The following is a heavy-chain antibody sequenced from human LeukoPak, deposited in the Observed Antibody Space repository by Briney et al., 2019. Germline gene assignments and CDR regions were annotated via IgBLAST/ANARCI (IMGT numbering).Heavy chain of an antibody. V-gene: IGHV3-49*03. CDR3: TRVKDDILTGYFY. D-gene: IGHD3-9*01. CDR2: IRSKAYGGTT. CDR1: GFTFGDYA. J-gene: IGHJ4*02. Sequence: GGSLRLSCTASGFTFGDYAMSWFRQAPGKGLEWVGFIRSKAYGGTTEYAASVKGRFTISRDDSKSIAYLQMNSLKTEDTAVYYCTRVKDDILTGYFYWGQGTLVTVSS.